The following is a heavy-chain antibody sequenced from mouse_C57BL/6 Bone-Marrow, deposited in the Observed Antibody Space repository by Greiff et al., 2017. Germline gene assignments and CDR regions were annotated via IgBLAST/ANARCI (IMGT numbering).Heavy chain of an antibody. J-gene: IGHJ4*01. D-gene: IGHD2-5*01. CDR3: ARFYYSTYYAMDY. CDR1: GFTFSDYG. V-gene: IGHV5-17*01. CDR2: ISSGSSTI. Sequence: EVHLVESGGGLVKPGGSLKLSCAASGFTFSDYGMHWVRQAPEKGLEWVAYISSGSSTIYYADTVKGRFTISRDNAKNTLFLQMTSLRSEDTAMYYCARFYYSTYYAMDYWGQGTSGTGSS.